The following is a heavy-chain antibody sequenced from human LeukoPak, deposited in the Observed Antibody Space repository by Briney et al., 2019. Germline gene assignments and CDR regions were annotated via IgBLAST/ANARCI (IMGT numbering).Heavy chain of an antibody. CDR2: IKQDGSEK. D-gene: IGHD5-18*01. J-gene: IGHJ4*02. V-gene: IGHV3-7*01. CDR1: GFTFCRFW. CDR3: ARDSTGYGYEEWN. Sequence: GGSLRLSCAASGFTFCRFWVSWVRQARGEGLEWVANIKQDGSEKYYVDSVKGRFTISRDNAKNSLYLQMNSLRAEDTALYYCARDSTGYGYEEWNWGQGTLVTVSS.